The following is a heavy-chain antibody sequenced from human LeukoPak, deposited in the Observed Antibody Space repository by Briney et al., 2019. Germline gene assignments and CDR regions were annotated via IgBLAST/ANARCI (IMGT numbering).Heavy chain of an antibody. CDR1: GGPFSGYD. V-gene: IGHV4-34*01. Sequence: SETLSLPCGVHGGPFSGYDWTWVRQPPGKGLEWIGQINSGGDTNYNPSLKSRVTISVDTSKNQFSLKVTSVTAADTAVYYCARGLGWEVSPMGLFCMDVWGEGATVIVSS. CDR3: ARGLGWEVSPMGLFCMDV. D-gene: IGHD5/OR15-5a*01. CDR2: INSGGDT. J-gene: IGHJ6*01.